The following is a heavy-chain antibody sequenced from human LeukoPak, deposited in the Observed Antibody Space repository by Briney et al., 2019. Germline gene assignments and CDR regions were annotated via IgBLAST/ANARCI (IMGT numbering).Heavy chain of an antibody. CDR1: GFVFRNNA. D-gene: IGHD3-16*02. CDR2: IWNDGNNK. CDR3: ARDTSSYPQFDD. Sequence: GGSLRLSCTASGFVFRNNAMHWVRQAPGRGLKWVADIWNDGNNKYYADSVRGRFTISRDNSKNTLYLQMNSLRVDDTARYYCARDTSSYPQFDDWGQGTLVTVSS. V-gene: IGHV3-33*01. J-gene: IGHJ4*02.